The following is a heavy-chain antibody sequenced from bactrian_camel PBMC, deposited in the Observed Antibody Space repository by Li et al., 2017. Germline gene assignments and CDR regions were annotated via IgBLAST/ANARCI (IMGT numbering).Heavy chain of an antibody. CDR2: IYSDGTKT. V-gene: IGHV3-2*01. J-gene: IGHJ6*01. Sequence: HVQLVESGGTLVQPGGSLRLSCAASGFTTTDYYMLWVRQAPGKGLEWVSSIYSDGTKTYYADSVKGRFTMSSDIAATTVYLQMNSLKSGDTALYYCTTGVFGYWGQGTQVTVS. CDR1: GFTTTDYY. CDR3: TTGVFGY.